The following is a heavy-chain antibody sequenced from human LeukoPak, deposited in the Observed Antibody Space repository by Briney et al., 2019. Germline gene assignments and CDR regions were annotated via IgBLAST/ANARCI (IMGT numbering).Heavy chain of an antibody. V-gene: IGHV3-21*01. J-gene: IGHJ4*02. CDR1: GFTFSSYS. D-gene: IGHD3-3*01. Sequence: PGGSLRLSCAASGFTFSSYSMNWVRQAPGKGLEWVSSISSSSSSYIYYADSVKGRFTISRDNAKNSLYLQMNSLRAEDTAVYYCARVMPASNYDFWSGEGAGVGFDYWGQGTLVTVSS. CDR2: ISSSSSSYI. CDR3: ARVMPASNYDFWSGEGAGVGFDY.